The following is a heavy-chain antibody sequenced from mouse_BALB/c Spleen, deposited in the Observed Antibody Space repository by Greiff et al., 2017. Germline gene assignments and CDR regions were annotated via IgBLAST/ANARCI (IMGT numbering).Heavy chain of an antibody. Sequence: VKLMESGPGLVQPSQSLSITCTVSGFSLTSYGVHWVRQSPGKGLEWLGVIWSGGSTDYNAAFISRLSISKDNSKSQVFFKMNSLQADDTAIYYCARRDSSAYVSAWFAYWGQGTLVTVSA. CDR2: IWSGGST. J-gene: IGHJ3*01. CDR1: GFSLTSYG. CDR3: ARRDSSAYVSAWFAY. D-gene: IGHD3-2*01. V-gene: IGHV2-4-1*01.